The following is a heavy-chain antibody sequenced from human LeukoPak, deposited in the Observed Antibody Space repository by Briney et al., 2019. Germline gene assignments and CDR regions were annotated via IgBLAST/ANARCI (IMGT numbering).Heavy chain of an antibody. CDR2: VYNSGNT. D-gene: IGHD2-21*02. V-gene: IGHV4-59*08. CDR3: ASQYCGGDCKGPGAFDV. Sequence: SETLSLTCTVSGGSISNYYWSWIRQPPGKGLEWIGCVYNSGNTNYNPSLKSRLTISVDMSKNQFSLRLSSVTAADTAVYYCASQYCGGDCKGPGAFDVWGQGTMVAVSS. J-gene: IGHJ3*01. CDR1: GGSISNYY.